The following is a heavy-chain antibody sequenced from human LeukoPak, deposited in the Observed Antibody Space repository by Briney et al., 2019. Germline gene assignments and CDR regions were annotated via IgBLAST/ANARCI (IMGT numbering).Heavy chain of an antibody. D-gene: IGHD2-2*01. V-gene: IGHV1-69*04. Sequence: ASVKVSCKASGYTFTSYGISWVRQAPGQGLEWMGRIIPILGIANYAQKFQGRVTITADKSTSTAYMELSSLRSEDTAVYYCARLASTSQWNYYGMDVWGQGTTVTVSS. J-gene: IGHJ6*02. CDR1: GYTFTSYG. CDR2: IIPILGIA. CDR3: ARLASTSQWNYYGMDV.